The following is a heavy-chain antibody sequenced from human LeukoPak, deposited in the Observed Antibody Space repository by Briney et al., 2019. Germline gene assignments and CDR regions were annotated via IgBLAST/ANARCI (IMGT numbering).Heavy chain of an antibody. Sequence: PSETLSLTCTVSGGSISSSSYYWGWIRQPPGKGLEWIGSIYYSGSTNYNPSLKSRVTISVDTSKNQFSLKLSSVTAADTAVYYCARGRINQLVPFDYWGQGTLVTVSS. D-gene: IGHD6-13*01. CDR1: GGSISSSSYY. CDR2: IYYSGST. V-gene: IGHV4-39*07. CDR3: ARGRINQLVPFDY. J-gene: IGHJ4*02.